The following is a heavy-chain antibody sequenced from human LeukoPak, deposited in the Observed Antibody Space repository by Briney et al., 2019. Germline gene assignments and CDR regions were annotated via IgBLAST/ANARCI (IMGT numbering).Heavy chain of an antibody. D-gene: IGHD1-1*01. Sequence: PSETPSLTCAVYGGSFSGYYWSWIRQPPGKGLEWIGEINHSGSTNYNPSLKSGVTISVDTSKNQFSLKLSSVTAADTAVYYCAKERVGAFDIWGQGTMVTVSS. J-gene: IGHJ3*02. CDR3: AKERVGAFDI. V-gene: IGHV4-34*01. CDR1: GGSFSGYY. CDR2: INHSGST.